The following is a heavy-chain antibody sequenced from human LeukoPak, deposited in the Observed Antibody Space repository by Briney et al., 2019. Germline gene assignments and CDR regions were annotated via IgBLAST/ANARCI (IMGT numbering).Heavy chain of an antibody. V-gene: IGHV6-1*01. D-gene: IGHD5-12*01. CDR3: ARNPGYSGYESFDY. CDR1: GDSVSSNSVA. Sequence: SQTLSLTCAISGDSVSSNSVAWNWIRQSPSRGLGWLGRTYYRSKWYNDYAVSVKSRITINPDTSKNQFSLQLNSVTPEDTAVYYCARNPGYSGYESFDYWGQGTLVTVSS. J-gene: IGHJ4*02. CDR2: TYYRSKWYN.